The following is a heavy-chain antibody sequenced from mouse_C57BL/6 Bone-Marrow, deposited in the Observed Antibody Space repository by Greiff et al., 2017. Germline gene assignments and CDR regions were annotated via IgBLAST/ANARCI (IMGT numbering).Heavy chain of an antibody. CDR3: TVCCGSSYWDFDG. V-gene: IGHV14-4*01. J-gene: IGHJ1*03. CDR2: IDPENGDT. D-gene: IGHD1-1*01. Sequence: EVQLQQSGAELVRPGASVKLSCTASGFNFKDDYMHWVKQRPEQGLEWIGWIDPENGDTNYASKFQGKATITADTSSNTAYLQLSSLTSEDSAVYYCTVCCGSSYWDFDGWGTGTTVTVSS. CDR1: GFNFKDDY.